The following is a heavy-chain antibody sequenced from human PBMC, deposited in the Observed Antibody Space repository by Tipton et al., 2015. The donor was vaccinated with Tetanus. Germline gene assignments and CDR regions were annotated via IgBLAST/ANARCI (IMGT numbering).Heavy chain of an antibody. V-gene: IGHV3-33*01. CDR3: ARDQIVEQATRDHDYGVDV. CDR2: IWNDGSYK. Sequence: SLRLSCAASGFTFSTNAMHWVRQAPGKGLEWVAAIWNDGSYKYYADSVKGRFTVSRDNSKNTLYLEMNSLRAEDTAVYYCARDQIVEQATRDHDYGVDVWGQGTTVTVSS. CDR1: GFTFSTNA. J-gene: IGHJ6*02. D-gene: IGHD3-22*01.